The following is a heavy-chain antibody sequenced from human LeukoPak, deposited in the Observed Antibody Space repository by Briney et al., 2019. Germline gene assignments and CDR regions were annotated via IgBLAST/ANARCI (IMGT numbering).Heavy chain of an antibody. CDR1: GYTFTSYG. D-gene: IGHD5-12*01. J-gene: IGHJ4*02. V-gene: IGHV1-18*01. CDR3: ARVEGRWLRFDY. Sequence: ASVTASCKASGYTFTSYGISWVRQAPGQGLEWMGWISAYNGNTNYAQKLQGRVTMTTDTSTSTAYMELRSLRSDDTAVYYCARVEGRWLRFDYWGQGTLVTVSS. CDR2: ISAYNGNT.